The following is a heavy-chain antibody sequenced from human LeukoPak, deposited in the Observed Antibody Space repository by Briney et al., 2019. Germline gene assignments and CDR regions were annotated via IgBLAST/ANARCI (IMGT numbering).Heavy chain of an antibody. Sequence: GESLKMSCKGSGYSFTYDWIAWVRQMTGKGLEWIGSIYPGDSDTRYSPSFQGQVTFSADKSISAAYLQWSSLRASDTAIYYCARQCCRGASPGFDPWGQGTLVTVSS. CDR1: GYSFTYDW. D-gene: IGHD3-10*01. CDR2: IYPGDSDT. J-gene: IGHJ5*02. V-gene: IGHV5-51*01. CDR3: ARQCCRGASPGFDP.